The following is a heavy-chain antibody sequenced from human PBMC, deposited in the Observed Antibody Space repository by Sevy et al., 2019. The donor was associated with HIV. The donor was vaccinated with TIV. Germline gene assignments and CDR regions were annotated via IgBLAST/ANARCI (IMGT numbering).Heavy chain of an antibody. CDR2: IYPDDSEI. CDR1: GYRFNSYW. J-gene: IGHJ4*02. Sequence: GESLKISCKGSGYRFNSYWIGWVRQMSGKGLEWMGIIYPDDSEIRYSPSLQGQVTISVDKSITTVYLQWGSLEASDTAMYFCARRAYDTTGYPQYYFDYWGQGTLVTASS. CDR3: ARRAYDTTGYPQYYFDY. D-gene: IGHD3-22*01. V-gene: IGHV5-51*01.